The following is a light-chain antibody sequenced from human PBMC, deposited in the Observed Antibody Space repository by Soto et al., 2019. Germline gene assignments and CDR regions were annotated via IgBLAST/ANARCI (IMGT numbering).Light chain of an antibody. J-gene: IGLJ1*01. V-gene: IGLV2-23*01. Sequence: QSALTQPASVSGSPGQSVTISCTGTSSDFGSHKFVSWYQHHPGKVPKVIIYETSKRPSGVSDRFSGSKSGNTASLTISGLQAEDEADYYCFSFTSTNTHVFGSGTKLTVL. CDR2: ETS. CDR1: SSDFGSHKF. CDR3: FSFTSTNTHV.